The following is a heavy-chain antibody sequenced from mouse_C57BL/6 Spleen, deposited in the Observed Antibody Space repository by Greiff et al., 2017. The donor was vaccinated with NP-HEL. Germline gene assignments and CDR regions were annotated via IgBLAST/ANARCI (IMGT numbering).Heavy chain of an antibody. CDR1: GYAFSSYW. CDR2: IYPGDGDT. V-gene: IGHV1-80*01. Sequence: VQGVESGAELVKPGASVKISCKASGYAFSSYWMNWVKQRPGKGLEWIGQIYPGDGDTNYNGKFKGKATLTADKSSSTAYMQLSSLTSEDSAVYYGARRESNDALWYFDVWGTGTTVTVSS. J-gene: IGHJ1*03. D-gene: IGHD2-12*01. CDR3: ARRESNDALWYFDV.